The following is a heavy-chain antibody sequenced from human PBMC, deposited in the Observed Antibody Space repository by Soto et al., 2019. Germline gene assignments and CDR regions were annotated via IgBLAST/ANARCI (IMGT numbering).Heavy chain of an antibody. CDR2: INHSGST. Sequence: SETLSLTCAGYGGAFSGYYWSWIRQPPGKGLEWIGEINHSGSTNYNPSLKNRVTISVDTYKNQFSLKLSSVTAADTAVYYCARQLIGGYQLLYRPGRFDYWGQGTLVTVSS. J-gene: IGHJ4*02. CDR1: GGAFSGYY. CDR3: ARQLIGGYQLLYRPGRFDY. V-gene: IGHV4-34*01. D-gene: IGHD2-2*02.